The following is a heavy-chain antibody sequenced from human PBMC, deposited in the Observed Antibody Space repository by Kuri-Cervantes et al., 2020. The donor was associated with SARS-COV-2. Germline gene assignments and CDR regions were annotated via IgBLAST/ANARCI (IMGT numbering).Heavy chain of an antibody. J-gene: IGHJ6*03. CDR1: GFTFDDYG. D-gene: IGHD3-16*01. CDR2: INWNGGST. V-gene: IGHV3-20*04. Sequence: GGSLRLSCAASGFTFDDYGMSWVRQAPGKGLEWVSGINWNGGSTGYADSVKGRFTISRDNSKNTLYLQMNSLRAEDTAVYYCAKAGENYYYYYMDVWGKGTTVTVSS. CDR3: AKAGENYYYYYMDV.